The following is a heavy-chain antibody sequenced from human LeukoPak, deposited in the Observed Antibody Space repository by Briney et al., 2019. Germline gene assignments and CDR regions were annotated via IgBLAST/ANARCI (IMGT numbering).Heavy chain of an antibody. CDR2: TYTSGST. CDR1: GGSIISGNHY. D-gene: IGHD2-21*01. CDR3: ARASAYCGGDCYSSYYYYMDV. J-gene: IGHJ6*03. Sequence: SETLSLTCSVSGGSIISGNHYWSWIRQPAGKGLEWIGRTYTSGSTNYNPSLKSRVTMSVDTSKNQFSLKLSSVTAADTAVYYCARASAYCGGDCYSSYYYYMDVWGKGTTVTVSS. V-gene: IGHV4-61*02.